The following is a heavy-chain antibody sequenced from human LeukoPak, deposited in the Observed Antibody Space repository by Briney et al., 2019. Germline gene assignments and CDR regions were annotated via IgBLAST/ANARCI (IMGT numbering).Heavy chain of an antibody. D-gene: IGHD3-10*01. CDR2: IYYSGST. J-gene: IGHJ6*02. V-gene: IGHV4-31*03. Sequence: SETLSLTCTVSGGSISSGGYYWSWIRQHPGKGLEWIGYIYYSGSTYYNPSLESRVTISVDTSRNQFSLKLSSVTAADTAVYYCARVRASSPDVWGQGTTVTVSS. CDR3: ARVRASSPDV. CDR1: GGSISSGGYY.